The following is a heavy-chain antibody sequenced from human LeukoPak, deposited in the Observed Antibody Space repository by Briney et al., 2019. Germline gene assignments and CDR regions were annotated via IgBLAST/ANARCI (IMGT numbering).Heavy chain of an antibody. Sequence: GGSLRLSCSASGFSFRTYAMHWVRQAPGKGLEYVSSITSDGGSTYYADSAKGRFTISRDNSKNTLYLQVNSLRPEDTAVYYCVKDQSGSGSWWGQGTLVTVSS. CDR3: VKDQSGSGSW. V-gene: IGHV3-64D*06. CDR2: ITSDGGST. CDR1: GFSFRTYA. D-gene: IGHD3-10*01. J-gene: IGHJ4*02.